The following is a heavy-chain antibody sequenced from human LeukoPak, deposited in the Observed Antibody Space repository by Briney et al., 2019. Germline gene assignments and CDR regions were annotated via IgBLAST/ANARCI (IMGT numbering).Heavy chain of an antibody. V-gene: IGHV6-1*01. Sequence: QTLSLTCAISGDSVSRDSIAWNWIRQSPSRGLEWLERTYYKSAWYNDYAVSVKGRIIINPDTSKNQFSLQLNSVTPEDTAVYYCARGTGWPQFDYWGQGTLVTVSS. CDR2: TYYKSAWYN. D-gene: IGHD6-19*01. CDR3: ARGTGWPQFDY. CDR1: GDSVSRDSIA. J-gene: IGHJ4*02.